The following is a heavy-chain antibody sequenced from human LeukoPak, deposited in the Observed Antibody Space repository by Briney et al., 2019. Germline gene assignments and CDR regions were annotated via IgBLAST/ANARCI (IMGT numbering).Heavy chain of an antibody. CDR1: GGTFSSYA. Sequence: GASVKVSCKASGGTFSSYAISWVRQAPGQGLEWMGGIIPIFGTANYAQKFQGRVTITTDESTSTAYMELSSLRSEDTAVYYCATSTVTTITPGYYYYYMDVWGKGTTVTVSS. D-gene: IGHD4-17*01. V-gene: IGHV1-69*05. J-gene: IGHJ6*03. CDR3: ATSTVTTITPGYYYYYMDV. CDR2: IIPIFGTA.